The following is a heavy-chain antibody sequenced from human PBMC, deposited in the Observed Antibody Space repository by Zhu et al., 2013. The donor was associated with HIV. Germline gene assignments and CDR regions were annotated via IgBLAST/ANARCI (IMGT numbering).Heavy chain of an antibody. CDR2: IIPIFGTA. CDR1: RGTFSSYA. CDR3: ARDPLGYDSSGYPNWFDP. Sequence: QVQLVQSGTEVRKPGSSVKVSCKASRGTFSSYAISWVRQAPGQGLEWMGGIIPIFGTANYARKFQGRVTITADESTSTAYMELSSLRSEDTAVYYCARDPLGYDSSGYPNWFDPWGQGTLVTVSS. D-gene: IGHD3-22*01. J-gene: IGHJ5*02. V-gene: IGHV1-69*01.